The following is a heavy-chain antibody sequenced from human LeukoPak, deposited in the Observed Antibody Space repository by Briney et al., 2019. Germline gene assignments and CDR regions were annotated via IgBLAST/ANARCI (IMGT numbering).Heavy chain of an antibody. CDR2: MSYDESTK. CDR3: ARDDQSVTMGRGQVNYYYYGMDV. D-gene: IGHD3-10*01. V-gene: IGHV3-30*03. CDR1: GFSFNAYW. Sequence: PGRPLRLSCAASGFSFNAYWMHWVRQAPGTGLEWVAVMSYDESTKYCADSVKGRFTISRDNPRNTLFLQMNSARAEDTAVYYCARDDQSVTMGRGQVNYYYYGMDVWGQGTTVTVSS. J-gene: IGHJ6*02.